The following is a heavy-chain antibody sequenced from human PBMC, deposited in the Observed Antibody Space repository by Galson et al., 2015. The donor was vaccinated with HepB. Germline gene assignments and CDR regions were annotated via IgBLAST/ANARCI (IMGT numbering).Heavy chain of an antibody. V-gene: IGHV3-53*01. CDR1: GFTVSTNY. J-gene: IGHJ4*02. D-gene: IGHD4-17*01. CDR3: ARGYYGDYAIDY. CDR2: IYSGGST. Sequence: SLRLSCAASGFTVSTNYMTWVRQAPGKGLEWVSVIYSGGSTYYADSVKGRFTISRDNSKNTVYLQMNSLRAEDTAVCYCARGYYGDYAIDYWGQGTLVTVSS.